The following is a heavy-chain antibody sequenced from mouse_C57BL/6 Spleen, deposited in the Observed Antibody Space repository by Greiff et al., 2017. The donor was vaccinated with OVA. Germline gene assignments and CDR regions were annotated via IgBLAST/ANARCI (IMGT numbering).Heavy chain of an antibody. J-gene: IGHJ4*01. CDR1: GYTFTSYW. V-gene: IGHV1-69*01. CDR3: ARGPRRDAMDY. Sequence: QVQLQQPGAELVMPGASVKLSCKASGYTFTSYWMHWVKQRPGQGLEWIGEIDPSDSYTNYNQKFKGKSTLTVDKSSSTAYMPLSSLTSEDSAVYYCARGPRRDAMDYWGQGTSVTVSS. CDR2: IDPSDSYT.